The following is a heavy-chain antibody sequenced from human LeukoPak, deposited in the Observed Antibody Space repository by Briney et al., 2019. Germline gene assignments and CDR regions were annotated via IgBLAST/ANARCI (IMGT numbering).Heavy chain of an antibody. D-gene: IGHD6-19*01. J-gene: IGHJ4*02. CDR1: GFTFSSYE. CDR3: ARVQRGIAVALDY. V-gene: IGHV3-48*03. Sequence: GGSLRLSCAASGFTFSSYEMNWVRQAPGKGLEWVSYISTTGSSIYYADSVKGRFTISRDNVKNLLYLQMDSLRAEDTAVYYCARVQRGIAVALDYWGQGTLATVSS. CDR2: ISTTGSSI.